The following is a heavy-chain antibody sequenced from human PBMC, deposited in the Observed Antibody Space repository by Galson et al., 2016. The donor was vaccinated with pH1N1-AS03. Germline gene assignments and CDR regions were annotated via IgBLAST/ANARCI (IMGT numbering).Heavy chain of an antibody. CDR1: GFTFSSYS. V-gene: IGHV3-64*02. CDR3: AREAEHYYYALDV. J-gene: IGHJ6*02. Sequence: SLRLSCAASGFTFSSYSIHWVRQAPGKGLGYVSAISRDGDTYYTDSVKGRFTISRDKSKNTVYLQMGSLRPENVAVYYCAREAEHYYYALDVWGQGTTVTVSS. CDR2: ISRDGDT.